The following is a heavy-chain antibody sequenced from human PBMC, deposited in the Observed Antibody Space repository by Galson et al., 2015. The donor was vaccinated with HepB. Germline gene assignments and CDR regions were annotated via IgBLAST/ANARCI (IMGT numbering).Heavy chain of an antibody. D-gene: IGHD6-19*01. Sequence: SLRLSCAASGFTFDDYAMHWVRQAPGKGLEWVSGISWNSGSIGYADSVKGRFTISRDNAKNSLYLQMNSLRAEDTALYYCASSGLLGFDYWGQGTLVTVSS. CDR3: ASSGLLGFDY. CDR1: GFTFDDYA. V-gene: IGHV3-9*01. CDR2: ISWNSGSI. J-gene: IGHJ4*02.